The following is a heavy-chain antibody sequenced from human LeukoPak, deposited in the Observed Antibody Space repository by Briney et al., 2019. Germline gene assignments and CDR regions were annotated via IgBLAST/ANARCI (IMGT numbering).Heavy chain of an antibody. CDR3: ARVNYGSATKEDY. CDR2: INHSGST. D-gene: IGHD3-10*01. CDR1: GGSFSGYY. Sequence: SETLSLTCAVYGGSFSGYYWSWIRQPPGKGLEWIGEINHSGSTNYNPSLKCRVTISVDTSENQFSLKLSSVTAADTAVYYCARVNYGSATKEDYWGQGTLVTVSS. J-gene: IGHJ4*02. V-gene: IGHV4-34*09.